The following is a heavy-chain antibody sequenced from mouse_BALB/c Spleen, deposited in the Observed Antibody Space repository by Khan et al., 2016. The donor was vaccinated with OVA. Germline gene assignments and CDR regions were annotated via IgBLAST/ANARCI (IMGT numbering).Heavy chain of an antibody. V-gene: IGHV5-9-3*01. CDR3: ARHNYGPFAY. CDR2: ISSDGDYT. J-gene: IGHJ3*01. Sequence: EVELVESGGGLVKPGGPLKLSCAASGFTFSSYAMSWVRQTPEKRLEWVATISSDGDYTYYPDSVKGRFTISRDNAKTLYLQMSSLRSEDTAMYYCARHNYGPFAYWGQGTLVTVSA. D-gene: IGHD1-1*01. CDR1: GFTFSSYA.